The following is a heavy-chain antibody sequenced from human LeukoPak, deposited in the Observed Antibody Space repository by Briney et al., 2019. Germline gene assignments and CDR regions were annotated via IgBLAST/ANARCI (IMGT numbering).Heavy chain of an antibody. CDR2: IYRIGNT. CDR3: AGRGQRYFRD. J-gene: IGHJ1*01. Sequence: SEPLSLTCSVSGDSISSDYWLWIRQPPGKGREWIGYIYRIGNTDYNPSLKSRVTISLDTSKNQLSLNLTSVTAADTAVYYCAGRGQRYFRDWGQGTLVTVSS. V-gene: IGHV4-4*08. CDR1: GDSISSDY.